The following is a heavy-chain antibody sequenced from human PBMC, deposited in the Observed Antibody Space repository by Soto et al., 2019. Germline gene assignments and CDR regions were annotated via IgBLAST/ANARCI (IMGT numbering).Heavy chain of an antibody. D-gene: IGHD5-18*01. CDR1: GGTFSSYA. V-gene: IGHV1-69*13. Sequence: VASVKVSCKASGGTFSSYAISWVRQAPGQGLEWMGGIIPIFGTANYAQKFQGRVTITADESTSTAYMELSSLRSEDTAVYYCARAPTAMVWTDYAYWGRGTLVTVSS. CDR3: ARAPTAMVWTDYAY. CDR2: IIPIFGTA. J-gene: IGHJ4*02.